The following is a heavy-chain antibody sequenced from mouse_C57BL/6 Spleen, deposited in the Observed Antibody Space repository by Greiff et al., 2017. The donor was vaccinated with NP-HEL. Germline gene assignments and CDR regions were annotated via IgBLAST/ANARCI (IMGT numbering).Heavy chain of an antibody. V-gene: IGHV5-15*01. CDR2: ISNLASSI. CDR3: ARHGDGQGAMDY. J-gene: IGHJ4*01. D-gene: IGHD2-3*01. CDR1: GFTFSDYG. Sequence: EVQLVESGGGLVQPGGSLKLSCAASGFTFSDYGMAWVRQAPRKGPEWVAFISNLASSIYYADTVTGRFTISRENGKNTLYLEMSSLRAEDTARYYCARHGDGQGAMDYWGQGTSVTVSS.